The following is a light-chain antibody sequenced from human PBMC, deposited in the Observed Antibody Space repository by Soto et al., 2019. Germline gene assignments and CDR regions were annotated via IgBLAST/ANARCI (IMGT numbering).Light chain of an antibody. J-gene: IGKJ2*01. Sequence: GDRVTITCRASQNIRSYLNWYQQKPGKAPRVLIYAASSLQSGVPSRFSGSGSGTDFTLNISGLQPEDFATYYCQQSYNTPRTFGQGTKLDIK. V-gene: IGKV1-39*01. CDR1: QNIRSY. CDR3: QQSYNTPRT. CDR2: AAS.